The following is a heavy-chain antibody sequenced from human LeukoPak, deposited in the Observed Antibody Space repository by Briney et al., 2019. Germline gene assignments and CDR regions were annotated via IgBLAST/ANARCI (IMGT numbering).Heavy chain of an antibody. V-gene: IGHV3-30*03. CDR1: GFIFSDYG. D-gene: IGHD6-13*01. J-gene: IGHJ6*02. CDR2: ISYDGSNK. Sequence: GRSLRLSCAASGFIFSDYGMHWVRQAPGKGLDWVAVISYDGSNKYYADSVKGRFTISRDNSKNTLYLQMNSLRAEDTAVYYCARARQDWQQLVLDIYYGMDVWGQGTTVTVSS. CDR3: ARARQDWQQLVLDIYYGMDV.